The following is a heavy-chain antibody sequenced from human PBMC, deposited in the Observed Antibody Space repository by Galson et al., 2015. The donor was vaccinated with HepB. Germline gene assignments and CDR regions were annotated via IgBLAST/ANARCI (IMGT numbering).Heavy chain of an antibody. CDR2: MNPNSGNT. V-gene: IGHV1-8*01. CDR1: GYTFTSYD. CDR3: ARGSPYYGGYDGLSV. Sequence: SVKVSCKASGYTFTSYDINWVRQATGQGLEWMGWMNPNSGNTGYAQKFQGRVTMTRNTSISTAYMELSSLRSEDTAVYYCARGSPYYGGYDGLSVWGQGTTVTVSS. J-gene: IGHJ6*02. D-gene: IGHD5-12*01.